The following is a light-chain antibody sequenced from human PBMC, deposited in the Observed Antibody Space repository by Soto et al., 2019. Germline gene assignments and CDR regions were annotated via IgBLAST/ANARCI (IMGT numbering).Light chain of an antibody. CDR1: QSVSSN. CDR3: QQYDNWPRT. Sequence: EIVMTQSPATLSVSPGERATLSCRASQSVSSNLAWYQQKSGQTPRLLIYGASTRATVIPARFSGSGSGTESTITISSLQSEYVAFYYCQQYDNWPRTFGGGTKVEI. V-gene: IGKV3-15*01. J-gene: IGKJ4*01. CDR2: GAS.